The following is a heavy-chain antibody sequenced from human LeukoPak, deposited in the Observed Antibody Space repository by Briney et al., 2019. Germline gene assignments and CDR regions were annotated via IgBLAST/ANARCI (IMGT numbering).Heavy chain of an antibody. D-gene: IGHD2-21*02. CDR2: ISSSGSTK. J-gene: IGHJ6*02. Sequence: PGGSLRLSCAASGFTFSSYEMNWVRQAPGKGLEWVSYISSSGSTKYYADPVKGRFTISRDSAKSSLYLQMNSLRVEDTAVYYCARDCLYCGGDCLGMDVWGQGTTVTVSS. V-gene: IGHV3-48*03. CDR3: ARDCLYCGGDCLGMDV. CDR1: GFTFSSYE.